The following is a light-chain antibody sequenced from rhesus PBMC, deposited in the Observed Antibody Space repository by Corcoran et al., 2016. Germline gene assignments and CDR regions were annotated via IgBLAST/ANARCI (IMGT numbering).Light chain of an antibody. CDR1: HGVKKY. CDR2: GTS. V-gene: IGKV1-94*01. J-gene: IGKJ1*01. Sequence: DIQMTQSPSSLSASVGDRVTVTCRASHGVKKYLSWYQQRPGKAPTLLIYGTSYLPTGVYSRVSGGGSGTDYTLTNSSLQPEDVATYYWLQVYTVPWTFGQGTKVEIK. CDR3: LQVYTVPWT.